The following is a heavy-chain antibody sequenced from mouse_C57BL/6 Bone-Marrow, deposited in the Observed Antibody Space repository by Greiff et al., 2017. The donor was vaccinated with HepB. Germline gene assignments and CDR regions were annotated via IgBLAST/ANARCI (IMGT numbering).Heavy chain of an antibody. CDR2: INPGSGGT. CDR1: GYAFTNYL. J-gene: IGHJ2*01. CDR3: ARGNGY. V-gene: IGHV1-54*01. Sequence: VQLQQSGAELVRPGTSVKVSCKASGYAFTNYLIEWGKQRPGQGLEWIGVINPGSGGTNYNEKFKGKATLTADKSSSTAYMQLSSLTSEDSAVYFCARGNGYWGKGTTLTVSS.